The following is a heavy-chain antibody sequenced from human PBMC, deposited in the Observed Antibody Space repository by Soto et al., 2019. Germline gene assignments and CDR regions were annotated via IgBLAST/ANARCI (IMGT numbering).Heavy chain of an antibody. D-gene: IGHD3-9*01. Sequence: EVQLLESGGGLVQPGGSLRLSCAASGFTFSSYVMSWVRQAPGKGLEWVSAISGSGGNTFYADSVKGRFTVSRDNSKNTLYLQMDSLRAEDTAIYYCAKAEDNYDVLTGYYLGNYYFDYWGHGTLVTVSS. CDR3: AKAEDNYDVLTGYYLGNYYFDY. CDR1: GFTFSSYV. CDR2: ISGSGGNT. V-gene: IGHV3-23*01. J-gene: IGHJ4*01.